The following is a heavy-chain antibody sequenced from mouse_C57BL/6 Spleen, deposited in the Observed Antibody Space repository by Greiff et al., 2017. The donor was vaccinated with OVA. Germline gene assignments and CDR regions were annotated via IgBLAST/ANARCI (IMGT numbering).Heavy chain of an antibody. Sequence: EVQLQQSGAELVRPGASVKLSCTASGFNIKDYYMHWVKQRPEQGLEWIGRIDPEDGDTEYAPKFQGKATMTADTSSNTAYLQLSRLTSEDTAVYYCTLTTVAPFDYWGQGTTLTVSS. CDR2: IDPEDGDT. J-gene: IGHJ2*01. V-gene: IGHV14-1*01. D-gene: IGHD1-1*01. CDR3: TLTTVAPFDY. CDR1: GFNIKDYY.